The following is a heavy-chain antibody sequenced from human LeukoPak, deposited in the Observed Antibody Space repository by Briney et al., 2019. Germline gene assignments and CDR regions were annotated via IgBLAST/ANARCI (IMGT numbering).Heavy chain of an antibody. J-gene: IGHJ3*02. D-gene: IGHD5-12*01. CDR1: GGTFSSYA. Sequence: PAASVKVSCKASGGTFSSYAISWVRQAPGQGLEWMGGIIPIFGTANYAQKFQGRVTITADKSTSTAYMELSSLRSEDTAVYYCARDPSAWWLRKGAFDIWGQGTMVTVSS. CDR3: ARDPSAWWLRKGAFDI. V-gene: IGHV1-69*06. CDR2: IIPIFGTA.